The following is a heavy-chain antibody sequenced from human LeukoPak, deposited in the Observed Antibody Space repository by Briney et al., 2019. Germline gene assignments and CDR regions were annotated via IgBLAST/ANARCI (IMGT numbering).Heavy chain of an antibody. CDR1: GFTFSSYE. J-gene: IGHJ4*02. CDR3: ASLGYCSGGSCYRGDY. V-gene: IGHV3-48*03. Sequence: GGSLRLSCAASGFTFSSYEMNWVRQAPGKGLEWVSYISSSGSTIYYADSVKGRFTISRDNAKNSLYLQMNSLRAEDTAVYYCASLGYCSGGSCYRGDYWGQGTLVTVSS. D-gene: IGHD2-15*01. CDR2: ISSSGSTI.